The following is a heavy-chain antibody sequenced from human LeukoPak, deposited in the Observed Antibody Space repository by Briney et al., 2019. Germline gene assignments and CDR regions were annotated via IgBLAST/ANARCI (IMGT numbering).Heavy chain of an antibody. J-gene: IGHJ6*03. V-gene: IGHV1-18*01. CDR2: ISAYNGNT. Sequence: ASVKVSCKASGYTFTGYGISWMRQAPGQGLEWLGWISAYNGNTNYPQKFQGRVTMTTDTSTTTAYMELRSLRSDDTAVYYCGRDPPVSLDYYYYYMDVWGKGTTVTVSS. CDR3: GRDPPVSLDYYYYYMDV. CDR1: GYTFTGYG. D-gene: IGHD5/OR15-5a*01.